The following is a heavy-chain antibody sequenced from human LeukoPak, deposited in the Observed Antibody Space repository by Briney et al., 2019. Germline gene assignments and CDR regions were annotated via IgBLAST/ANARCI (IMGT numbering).Heavy chain of an antibody. CDR3: AKSGYNRFDY. Sequence: PGGSLRLSCAASGFTFSNYAMPWVRQAPGKGLEWVAFIRYDGTNKYYADSVKGRFTISRDNSKNTLYLQMNSLRADDTAVYYCAKSGYNRFDYWGQGTRVTVSS. V-gene: IGHV3-30*02. CDR1: GFTFSNYA. J-gene: IGHJ4*02. CDR2: IRYDGTNK. D-gene: IGHD5-24*01.